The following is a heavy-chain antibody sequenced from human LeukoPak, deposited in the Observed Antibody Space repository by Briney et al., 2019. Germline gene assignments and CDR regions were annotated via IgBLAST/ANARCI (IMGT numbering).Heavy chain of an antibody. Sequence: ASVKVSCKASGYTFTSYAMNWVRQAPGQGLEWMGWINTNTGNPTYAQGFTGRFVFSLDTSVSTAYLQISSLKAEDTAVYYCARDAHVPYVNDGGDYWGQGTLVTVSS. D-gene: IGHD3-16*01. J-gene: IGHJ4*02. CDR2: INTNTGNP. CDR1: GYTFTSYA. CDR3: ARDAHVPYVNDGGDY. V-gene: IGHV7-4-1*02.